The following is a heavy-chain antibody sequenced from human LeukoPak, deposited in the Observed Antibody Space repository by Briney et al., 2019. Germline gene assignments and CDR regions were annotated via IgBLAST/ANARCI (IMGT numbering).Heavy chain of an antibody. D-gene: IGHD3-16*02. J-gene: IGHJ4*02. Sequence: SETLSLTCTVSGGSISGYYWSWIRQPPGKGLEWIGYIYYSGSTNYNPSLKSRVTISVDTSKNQFSLKLSSVTAADTAVYYCARQFGGVIVYFDYWGQGTLVTVSS. V-gene: IGHV4-59*01. CDR2: IYYSGST. CDR3: ARQFGGVIVYFDY. CDR1: GGSISGYY.